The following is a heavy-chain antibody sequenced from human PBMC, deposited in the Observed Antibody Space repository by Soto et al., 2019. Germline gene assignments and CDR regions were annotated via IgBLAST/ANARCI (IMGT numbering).Heavy chain of an antibody. V-gene: IGHV1-3*01. CDR2: LNGGTGQT. CDR1: GYTFSTYA. Sequence: ASVKVSCKASGYTFSTYAMHWVRQAPGQSLEWMGWLNGGTGQTRYSQKFQDRVIITRDRSASTGYMELSSLTSEDTAVYYCARGKGMEENYFYYGLDIWGQGTTVTVSS. CDR3: ARGKGMEENYFYYGLDI. J-gene: IGHJ6*02. D-gene: IGHD1-1*01.